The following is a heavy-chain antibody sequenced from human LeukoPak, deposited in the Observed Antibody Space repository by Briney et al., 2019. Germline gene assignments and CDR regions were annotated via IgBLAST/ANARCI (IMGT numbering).Heavy chain of an antibody. J-gene: IGHJ4*02. CDR1: GYTVSSNH. V-gene: IGHV3-53*01. D-gene: IGHD2-8*01. CDR2: IYSGGST. CDR3: ARSMGDY. Sequence: GGSLRLSCAASGYTVSSNHMSWVPQARGMGLEWVSVIYSGGSTYYADYVKSRFTISRNNSKNTLYLQMNSLRAEDTAVYYCARSMGDYWGQGTLVTVSS.